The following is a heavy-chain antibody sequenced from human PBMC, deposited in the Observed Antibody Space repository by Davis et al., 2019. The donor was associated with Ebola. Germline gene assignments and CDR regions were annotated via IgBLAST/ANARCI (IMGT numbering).Heavy chain of an antibody. CDR1: GFSFSTYD. V-gene: IGHV3-13*01. Sequence: GESLKISCAASGFSFSTYDMHWVRQVTGKSLEWVSAIGTAGDTYYPGSVKGRFTISRENARNSLYLQMNSLRAEDTAVYYCVRPAFGSHYFGYWGQGILVTVSS. CDR3: VRPAFGSHYFGY. J-gene: IGHJ4*02. CDR2: IGTAGDT. D-gene: IGHD2-2*01.